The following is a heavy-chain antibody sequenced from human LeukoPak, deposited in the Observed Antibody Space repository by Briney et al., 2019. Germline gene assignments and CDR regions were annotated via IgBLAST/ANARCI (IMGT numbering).Heavy chain of an antibody. CDR1: GFTFSSYS. CDR2: ISSSSSYI. D-gene: IGHD5-18*01. CDR3: ARDGGYSYGYRSVY. Sequence: GGSLRLSCAASGFTFSSYSMNWVRQAPGKGLEWVSSISSSSSYIYYADSVKGRFTISRDNAKNSLYLQMNSLRAEDTAAYYCARDGGYSYGYRSVYWGQGTLVTVSS. V-gene: IGHV3-21*01. J-gene: IGHJ4*02.